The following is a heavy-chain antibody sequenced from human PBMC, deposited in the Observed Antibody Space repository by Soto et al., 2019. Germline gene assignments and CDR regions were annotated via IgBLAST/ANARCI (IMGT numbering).Heavy chain of an antibody. J-gene: IGHJ4*02. CDR1: GYTFTSYG. V-gene: IGHV1-18*01. D-gene: IGHD6-6*01. Sequence: ASLKVSCKASGYTFTSYGISWVRQAPGQGLEWMGWISAYNGNTNYAQKLQGRVTMTTDTSTSTAYMELRSLRSDDTAVYYCARDGASSIAARLFDYWGQGTLVTVSS. CDR3: ARDGASSIAARLFDY. CDR2: ISAYNGNT.